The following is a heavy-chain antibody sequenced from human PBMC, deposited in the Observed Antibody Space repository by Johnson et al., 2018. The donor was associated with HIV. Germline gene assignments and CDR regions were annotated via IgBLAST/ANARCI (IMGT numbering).Heavy chain of an antibody. J-gene: IGHJ3*02. D-gene: IGHD3-22*01. V-gene: IGHV3-20*04. Sequence: VQLVESGGSVARPGWSLRLSCVASGFTFDDFGMSWVRQAPGKGLEWVSGINWNGATTGYADSVQGRFTISRDNAKKSLYLQVNSLRGEDTALYYCARDVKYYDSSGYYSDAFDIWGQGTLVTVSS. CDR1: GFTFDDFG. CDR3: ARDVKYYDSSGYYSDAFDI. CDR2: INWNGATT.